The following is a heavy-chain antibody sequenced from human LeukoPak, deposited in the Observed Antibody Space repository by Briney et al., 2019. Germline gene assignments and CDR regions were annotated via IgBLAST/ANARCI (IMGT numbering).Heavy chain of an antibody. CDR1: GYTFTSYD. D-gene: IGHD5-18*01. V-gene: IGHV1-8*03. Sequence: ASVKVSCKASGYTFTSYDINWVRQATGQGLEWMGWMNPNSGNTGYAQKFQGRVTITRNTSISTAYMELSSLRSEDTAVYYCSRDREGYSYGADAFDIWGQGTMVTVSS. CDR2: MNPNSGNT. J-gene: IGHJ3*02. CDR3: SRDREGYSYGADAFDI.